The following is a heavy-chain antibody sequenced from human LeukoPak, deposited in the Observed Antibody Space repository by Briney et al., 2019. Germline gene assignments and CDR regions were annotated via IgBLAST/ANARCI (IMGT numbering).Heavy chain of an antibody. CDR1: GFTFSSYE. D-gene: IGHD2-2*01. V-gene: IGHV3-48*03. Sequence: GGSLRLSCAASGFTFSSYEMNWVRQAPGKGLEGVSYISSSGSTIYYADSVKGRFTISRDNAKNSLYLQMNSLRAEDTAVYYCARLGYCSSTSCYAYYGMDVWGKGTTVTVSS. J-gene: IGHJ6*04. CDR2: ISSSGSTI. CDR3: ARLGYCSSTSCYAYYGMDV.